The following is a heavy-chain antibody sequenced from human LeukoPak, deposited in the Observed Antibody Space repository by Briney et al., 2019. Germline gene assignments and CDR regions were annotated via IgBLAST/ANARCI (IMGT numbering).Heavy chain of an antibody. CDR2: IYYSASAST. Sequence: SETLSLTCTVSGGSISSSDYYWGWIRQPPGKGREWIGFIYYSASASTSYNPSLKPRVTISGETSSNQISLRLNSRTAAGLTVDDCARPDEKWEVDDWGKGTQVTVSS. J-gene: IGHJ4*02. D-gene: IGHD1-26*01. CDR1: GGSISSSDYY. V-gene: IGHV4-39*01. CDR3: ARPDEKWEVDD.